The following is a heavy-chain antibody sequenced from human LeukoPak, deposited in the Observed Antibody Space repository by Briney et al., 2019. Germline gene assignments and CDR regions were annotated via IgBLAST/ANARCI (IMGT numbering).Heavy chain of an antibody. D-gene: IGHD5-18*01. CDR1: GGSISSYY. J-gene: IGHJ4*02. V-gene: IGHV4-59*01. CDR2: IYYTGAT. CDR3: ARAGYSYGTVYYFDY. Sequence: SETLSLTCTVSGGSISSYYWSWIRLPPGKGLEWIGYIYYTGATYYNPSPKGRVTISLDTSKNQFSLKLSSVTAADAAVYYCARAGYSYGTVYYFDYWGQGALVTVSS.